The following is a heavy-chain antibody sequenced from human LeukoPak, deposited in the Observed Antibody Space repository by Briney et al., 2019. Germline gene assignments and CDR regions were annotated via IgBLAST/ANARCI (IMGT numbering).Heavy chain of an antibody. V-gene: IGHV3-7*03. Sequence: PGGPLRLSCAVPGWSFSSYWMSWVRHVPGKGLEWVSSINEVGSDTRYADSVRGRFTISRDNAKNSLYLQMNSLRVEDTATYYCAGEPRQLAYWGQGTLVTVSS. J-gene: IGHJ4*02. D-gene: IGHD6-6*01. CDR1: GWSFSSYW. CDR2: INEVGSDT. CDR3: AGEPRQLAY.